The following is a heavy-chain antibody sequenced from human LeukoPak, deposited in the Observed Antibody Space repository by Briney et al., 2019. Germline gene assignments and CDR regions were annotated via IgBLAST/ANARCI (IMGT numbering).Heavy chain of an antibody. J-gene: IGHJ4*02. D-gene: IGHD2-8*01. CDR2: ISGSGGST. CDR1: GFTFRSYA. Sequence: RTGESLRLSCAASGFTFRSYAMSWVRQAPGKGLEWVSAISGSGGSTYYADSVKGRFTISRDNSKNTLYLQMNSLRAEDTAVYYCANDYGLLGYCTNGVCSHVGYWGQGTLVTVSS. V-gene: IGHV3-23*01. CDR3: ANDYGLLGYCTNGVCSHVGY.